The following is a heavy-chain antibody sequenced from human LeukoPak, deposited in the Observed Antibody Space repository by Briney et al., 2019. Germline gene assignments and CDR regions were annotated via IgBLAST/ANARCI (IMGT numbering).Heavy chain of an antibody. Sequence: PSETLSLTCTVSGGSISSGGYYWSWIRQHPGKGLEWIGYIYYSGSTYYNPSLKSRVTISVDTSKNQFSLKLSSVTAADTAVYYCAFGSGSYYNLFDYWGQGTLVTVSS. J-gene: IGHJ4*02. CDR3: AFGSGSYYNLFDY. CDR2: IYYSGST. V-gene: IGHV4-31*03. CDR1: GGSISSGGYY. D-gene: IGHD3-10*01.